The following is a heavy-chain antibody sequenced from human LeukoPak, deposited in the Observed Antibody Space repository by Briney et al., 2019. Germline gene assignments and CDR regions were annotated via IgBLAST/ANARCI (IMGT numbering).Heavy chain of an antibody. CDR2: IYYSGST. J-gene: IGHJ3*02. CDR3: ARDWHFYDRKRAFDI. V-gene: IGHV4-59*12. D-gene: IGHD5/OR15-5a*01. CDR1: GGSISSYY. Sequence: SETLSLTCTVSGGSISSYYWSWIRQPPGKGLEWIGYIYYSGSTNYKPSLKSRVTMSVDTSKNQFSLKLSSVTAADTAVYYCARDWHFYDRKRAFDIWGQGTMVTVSS.